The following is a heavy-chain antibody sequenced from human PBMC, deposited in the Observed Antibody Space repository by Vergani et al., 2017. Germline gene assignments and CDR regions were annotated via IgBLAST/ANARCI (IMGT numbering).Heavy chain of an antibody. V-gene: IGHV3-21*01. D-gene: IGHD1-26*01. J-gene: IGHJ3*02. CDR1: GFTFSSYS. CDR3: ARAVGATSWEDAFDI. Sequence: VQLVESGGGVVQPGRSLRLSCAASGFTFSSYSMNWVRQAPGKGLEWVSSISSSSSYIYYADSVKGRFTISRDNAKNSLYLQMNSLRAEDTAVYYCARAVGATSWEDAFDIWGQGTMVTVSS. CDR2: ISSSSSYI.